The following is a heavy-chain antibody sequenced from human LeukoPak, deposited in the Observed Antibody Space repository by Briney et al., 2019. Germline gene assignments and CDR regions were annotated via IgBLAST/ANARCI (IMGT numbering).Heavy chain of an antibody. CDR3: GVTTVLYGMDV. Sequence: GSSVRVSCKASGGTFSSYAISWVRQAPGQGLEWMGRIIPILGIANYAQKFQGRVTITADKSTSTAYMELSSLRSEDTAVYYCGVTTVLYGMDVWGQGTTVTVSS. CDR1: GGTFSSYA. V-gene: IGHV1-69*04. CDR2: IIPILGIA. D-gene: IGHD4-17*01. J-gene: IGHJ6*02.